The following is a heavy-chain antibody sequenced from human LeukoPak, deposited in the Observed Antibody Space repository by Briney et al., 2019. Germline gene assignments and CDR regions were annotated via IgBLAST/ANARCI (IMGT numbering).Heavy chain of an antibody. J-gene: IGHJ5*02. V-gene: IGHV4-30-4*08. Sequence: SQTLSLTCTVSGGSISSGDYYWRWIRQPPGKGLEWIGYIYYSGSTYYNPSLKSRVTISVDTSKNQFSLKLSSVTAADTAVYYCAREAEKDCWFDPWGQGTLVTVSS. CDR1: GGSISSGDYY. D-gene: IGHD3/OR15-3a*01. CDR3: AREAEKDCWFDP. CDR2: IYYSGST.